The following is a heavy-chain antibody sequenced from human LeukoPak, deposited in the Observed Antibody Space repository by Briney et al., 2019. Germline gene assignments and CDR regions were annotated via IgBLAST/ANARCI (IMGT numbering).Heavy chain of an antibody. V-gene: IGHV3-21*01. J-gene: IGHJ2*01. Sequence: PGGSLRLSCAASGFTFSSYSMNWVRQAPGKGLEWVSSISSSSSYKYYADSVKGRFTISRDNAKNSLYLQMNSLRAEDTAVYYCARALNSSIAARPSWYFDLWGRGTLVTVSS. CDR2: ISSSSSYK. CDR1: GFTFSSYS. CDR3: ARALNSSIAARPSWYFDL. D-gene: IGHD6-6*01.